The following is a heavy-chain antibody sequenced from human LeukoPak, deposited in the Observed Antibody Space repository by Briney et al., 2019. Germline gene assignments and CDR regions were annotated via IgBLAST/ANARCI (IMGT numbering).Heavy chain of an antibody. V-gene: IGHV3-48*01. J-gene: IGHJ3*02. CDR2: INSINAV. CDR1: GFMFDTYI. CDR3: ARGRPFDI. Sequence: GSLRLSCAASGFMFDTYIMTWVRQAPGKGLEWISYINSINAVYYTDSVQGRFNISRDNAKNTLYLHMNSLRVEDTAVYYCARGRPFDIWGQGTMVTVSS.